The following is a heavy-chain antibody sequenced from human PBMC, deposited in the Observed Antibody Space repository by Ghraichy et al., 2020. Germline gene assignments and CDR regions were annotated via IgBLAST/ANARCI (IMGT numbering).Heavy chain of an antibody. CDR2: IKQDGSQN. CDR1: GFTFSSFT. Sequence: GGSLRLSCAASGFTFSSFTMSWVRQAPGKGLEWVANIKQDGSQNYYVDSVKGRFTISRDNAKNSLYLQMNSLRAEDTAVYYCARGRTYTWNYVGNFDYWGQGTLVTVSS. D-gene: IGHD1-7*01. V-gene: IGHV3-7*03. CDR3: ARGRTYTWNYVGNFDY. J-gene: IGHJ4*02.